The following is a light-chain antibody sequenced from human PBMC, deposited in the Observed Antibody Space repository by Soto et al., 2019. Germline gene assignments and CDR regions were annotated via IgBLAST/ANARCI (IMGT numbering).Light chain of an antibody. Sequence: QSALTQPTSVSGSPGQSIIISCTGTSSDVGNYNYVSWYQHHPGKAPKLMICDVSDRPSGVSNRFSGSKSGNTASLTISGLQAEDEADYYCSSYTSGSTPWVFGTATKVTVL. J-gene: IGLJ1*01. V-gene: IGLV2-14*03. CDR2: DVS. CDR1: SSDVGNYNY. CDR3: SSYTSGSTPWV.